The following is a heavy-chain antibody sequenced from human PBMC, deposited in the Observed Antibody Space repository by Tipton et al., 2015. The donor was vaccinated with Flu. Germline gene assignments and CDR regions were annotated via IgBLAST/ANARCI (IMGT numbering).Heavy chain of an antibody. CDR2: IVPNSGAT. CDR3: ARGGSAYDYDF. V-gene: IGHV1-2*06. CDR1: GYPFTGYY. D-gene: IGHD5-12*01. Sequence: QLVQSGGEVKKPGASVKVSCKASGYPFTGYYVHWVRQAPGQGLEWMGRIVPNSGATDYAQNFRDRVTLTTDTSINTVYMELSRLTSDDTAQYYCARGGSAYDYDFWGQGTRVTVSS. J-gene: IGHJ4*02.